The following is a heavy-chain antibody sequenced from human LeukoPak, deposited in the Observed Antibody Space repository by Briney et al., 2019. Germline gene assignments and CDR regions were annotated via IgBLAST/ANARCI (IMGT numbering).Heavy chain of an antibody. V-gene: IGHV4-30-4*01. D-gene: IGHD5-12*01. CDR3: ARVAPGDGYNHFDY. Sequence: PSETLSLTCTVSGGSISSGDYYWSWIRQPPGKGLEWIGYIYYSGSTYYNPSLKSRITISVDTSENQFSLKLSSVTPADTAVYYCARVAPGDGYNHFDYWGQGTLVTVSS. CDR1: GGSISSGDYY. J-gene: IGHJ4*02. CDR2: IYYSGST.